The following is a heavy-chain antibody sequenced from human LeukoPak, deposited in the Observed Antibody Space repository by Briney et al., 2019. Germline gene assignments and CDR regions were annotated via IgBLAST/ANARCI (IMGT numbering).Heavy chain of an antibody. D-gene: IGHD2-15*01. CDR2: INHSGST. CDR3: ARAPIGCSGGSCYSRYYYYYGMDV. J-gene: IGHJ6*04. Sequence: PSETLSLTCAVYGGSFSGYYWSWIRQPPGKGPEWIGEINHSGSTNYNPSLKSRVTISVDTSKNQFSLKLSSVTAADTAVYYCARAPIGCSGGSCYSRYYYYYGMDVWGKGTTVTVSS. V-gene: IGHV4-34*01. CDR1: GGSFSGYY.